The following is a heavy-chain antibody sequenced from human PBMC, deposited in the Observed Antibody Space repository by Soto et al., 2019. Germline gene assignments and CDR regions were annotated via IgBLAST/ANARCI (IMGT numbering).Heavy chain of an antibody. CDR1: GYTFTKSG. J-gene: IGHJ4*02. CDR3: ATDRPRITDTTTMIY. D-gene: IGHD1-20*01. Sequence: QVQLVQSGAEVKKPGASVKVSCKASGYTFTKSGISWVRQAPGQGLEWMGWISAYNGMTNYAQKIQGSLTMTTDTATSTAYMDLRSLRSDDTAVYYCATDRPRITDTTTMIYWGQGTLVTVSS. V-gene: IGHV1-18*01. CDR2: ISAYNGMT.